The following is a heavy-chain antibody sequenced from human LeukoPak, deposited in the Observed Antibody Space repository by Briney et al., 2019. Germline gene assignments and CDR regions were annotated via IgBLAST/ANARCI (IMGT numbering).Heavy chain of an antibody. J-gene: IGHJ3*02. D-gene: IGHD5-18*01. Sequence: GGPLGFSFPAPGLPSSTYEINWVGKPPGKGLEGVSYISGSGSTIYYADSVKGRFTISRDNAKNSLYLQMNSLRAEDTAVYYCTRVGYNYGWGAFDIWGQGTMVTVSS. CDR3: TRVGYNYGWGAFDI. CDR2: ISGSGSTI. CDR1: GLPSSTYE. V-gene: IGHV3-48*03.